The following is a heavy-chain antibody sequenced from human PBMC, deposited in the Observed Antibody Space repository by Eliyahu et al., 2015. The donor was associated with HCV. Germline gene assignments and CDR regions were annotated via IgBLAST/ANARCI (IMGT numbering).Heavy chain of an antibody. J-gene: IGHJ4*02. CDR1: GXXXGGXA. CDR2: ISGSGGTT. D-gene: IGHD5-18*01. CDR3: AKDSGYSYGYESDY. Sequence: EVQLLESGGGLVQPGGSLRLSCAASGXXXGGXAXSWVRQXPGKGLEWVXAISGSGGTTYYADSVKGRFTISRDNSKNTLYLQMNSLRAEDTAVYYCAKDSGYSYGYESDYWGQGTLVTVSS. V-gene: IGHV3-23*01.